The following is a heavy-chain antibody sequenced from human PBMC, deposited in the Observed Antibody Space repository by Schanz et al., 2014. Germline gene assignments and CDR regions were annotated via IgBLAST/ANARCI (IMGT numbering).Heavy chain of an antibody. D-gene: IGHD4-17*01. CDR3: ARKMKLGVYGGKGHDSLDI. CDR2: IPWNGAAI. V-gene: IGHV3-9*02. CDR1: GFNSDDYA. J-gene: IGHJ3*02. Sequence: EVQVVESGGGLVQPGGSLRLSCTASGFNSDDYAMHWVRQAPGKGLEWVSNIPWNGAAIGYAGSVRGRFTISRYNAKNTLYLQMNTLRAEDTAVYYCARKMKLGVYGGKGHDSLDIWGQGTMVTVSS.